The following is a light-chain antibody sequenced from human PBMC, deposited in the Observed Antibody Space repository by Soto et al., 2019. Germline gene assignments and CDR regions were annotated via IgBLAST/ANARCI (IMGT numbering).Light chain of an antibody. CDR3: QQYNTYWT. Sequence: DIQMTQFPSTLSASVGDRVTITCRASQNIGSWLAWYQQKPGKAPKVLIYDVSNLETWVPSRFSGSGSGTEFTLTISSLQPDDFATYYCQQYNTYWTFGQGTKVEIK. CDR1: QNIGSW. CDR2: DVS. J-gene: IGKJ1*01. V-gene: IGKV1-5*01.